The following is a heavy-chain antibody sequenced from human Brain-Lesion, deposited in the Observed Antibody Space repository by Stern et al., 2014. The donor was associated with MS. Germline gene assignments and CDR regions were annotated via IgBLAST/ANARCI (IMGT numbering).Heavy chain of an antibody. CDR2: ISTTASNI. V-gene: IGHV3-11*01. CDR3: AISSSRYYFDS. Sequence: VQLVESGGTLVKPGGSLRLSCAASGFIFSAYYMNWIRQAPGQGLEWVSYISTTASNIYYADSVKGRFTISRDNTKNSLFLLMSSLRAEDTAVYYCAISSSRYYFDSWGLGTLVTVSS. J-gene: IGHJ4*02. D-gene: IGHD2-2*01. CDR1: GFIFSAYY.